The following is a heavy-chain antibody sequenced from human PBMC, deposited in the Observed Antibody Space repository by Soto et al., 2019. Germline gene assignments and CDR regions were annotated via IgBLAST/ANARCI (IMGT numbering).Heavy chain of an antibody. CDR2: IKRNGSNK. Sequence: GGSLRLSCAASGIVFSNYWMTWVRQAPGKGLEWVANIKRNGSNKYYAESVKGRFTISRDNSKNTLYLQMNSLRAEDTAVYYCAKVNFGYDILTGPKVGGQGTLVTVSS. V-gene: IGHV3-7*03. CDR3: AKVNFGYDILTGPKV. D-gene: IGHD3-9*01. J-gene: IGHJ4*02. CDR1: GIVFSNYW.